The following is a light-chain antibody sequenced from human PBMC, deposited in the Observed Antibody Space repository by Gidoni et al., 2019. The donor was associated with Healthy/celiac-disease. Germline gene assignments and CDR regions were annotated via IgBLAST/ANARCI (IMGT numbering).Light chain of an antibody. CDR1: QSISSY. V-gene: IGKV1-39*01. J-gene: IGKJ2*01. Sequence: IQMTQPPSSLSASVGDRVTIICRVSQSISSYLNWYQQKPGKAPKLLIYATSSLQSGVPSRFSGSGSGTDFTLTISSLQPEDFATYYCQQSYSTPHTFGQGTKLEIK. CDR2: ATS. CDR3: QQSYSTPHT.